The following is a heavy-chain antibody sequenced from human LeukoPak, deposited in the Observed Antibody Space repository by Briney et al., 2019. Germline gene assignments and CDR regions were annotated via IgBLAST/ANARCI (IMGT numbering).Heavy chain of an antibody. J-gene: IGHJ6*03. D-gene: IGHD6-13*01. CDR1: GFTFSSYW. CDR3: ARSAAAGFSYYSYYLDV. Sequence: PGGSLRLSCAASGFTFSSYWIHWVRQAPGKGLVWVSRINSDGSSTTYADSVKGRFTISRDNAKNTLYLQMNGLRAEDTAVYYCARSAAAGFSYYSYYLDVWGKGTTVTIFS. CDR2: INSDGSST. V-gene: IGHV3-74*01.